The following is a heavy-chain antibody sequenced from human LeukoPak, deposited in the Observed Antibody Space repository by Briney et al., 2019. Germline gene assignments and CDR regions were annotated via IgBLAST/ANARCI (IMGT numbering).Heavy chain of an antibody. Sequence: SETLSLTCTVSGGSISSSSYYWGWIRQPPGKGLEWIGSIYYSGSTNYNPSLKSRVTISVDTSKNQFFLNLSSVTAADTAVYYCARGVVITFGGADDYWGQGTLVTVSS. J-gene: IGHJ4*02. CDR3: ARGVVITFGGADDY. CDR1: GGSISSSSYY. D-gene: IGHD3-16*01. CDR2: IYYSGST. V-gene: IGHV4-39*07.